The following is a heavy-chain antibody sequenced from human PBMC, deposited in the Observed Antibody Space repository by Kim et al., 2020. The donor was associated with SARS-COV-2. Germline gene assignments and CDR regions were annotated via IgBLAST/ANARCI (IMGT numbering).Heavy chain of an antibody. D-gene: IGHD4-17*01. CDR3: ARLVTVTSKPFDY. J-gene: IGHJ4*02. V-gene: IGHV4-39*01. Sequence: YNPSLKSRVTISVDTSKNQFSLKLSSVTAADTAVYYCARLVTVTSKPFDYWGQGTLVTVSS.